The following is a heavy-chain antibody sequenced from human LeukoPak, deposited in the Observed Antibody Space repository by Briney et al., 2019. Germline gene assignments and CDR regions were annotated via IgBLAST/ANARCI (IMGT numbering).Heavy chain of an antibody. CDR3: ARANYGSGSYRALDY. V-gene: IGHV3-23*01. CDR1: GFTFSSYA. D-gene: IGHD3-10*01. CDR2: ISGSGSYT. Sequence: GGSLRLSCAASGFTFSSYAMSWVRQDPGKGLDWVSTISGSGSYTYYADSVKGRFTISRDNAKNSLYLQMNSLRDEDTAVYYCARANYGSGSYRALDYWGQGTLVTVSS. J-gene: IGHJ4*02.